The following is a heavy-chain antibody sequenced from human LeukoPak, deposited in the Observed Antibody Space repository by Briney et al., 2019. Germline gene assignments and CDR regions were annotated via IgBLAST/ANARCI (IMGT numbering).Heavy chain of an antibody. CDR3: AMGSTSSWIDY. CDR2: ISSSSSYI. Sequence: GGSLRLSCAASGFTFSSYSMNWVRQAPGKGLEWVSSISSSSSYIYYADSVKGRFTISRDNAKNTVYLQMNSLRAEDTAVYYCAMGSTSSWIDYWGQGTLVTVSS. V-gene: IGHV3-21*01. CDR1: GFTFSSYS. D-gene: IGHD6-13*01. J-gene: IGHJ4*02.